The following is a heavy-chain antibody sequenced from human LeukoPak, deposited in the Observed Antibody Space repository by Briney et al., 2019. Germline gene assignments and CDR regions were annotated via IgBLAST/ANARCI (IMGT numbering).Heavy chain of an antibody. Sequence: ASVKVSCKASGYTFTSYGISWVRQAPGQGLEWMGWISAYNGNTNYAQKLQGRVTMTTDTSTSTAYMELRSLRSDDTAVYYCAGDERKEYSSSRYLDYWGQGTLVTVSS. J-gene: IGHJ4*02. D-gene: IGHD6-13*01. CDR3: AGDERKEYSSSRYLDY. V-gene: IGHV1-18*01. CDR1: GYTFTSYG. CDR2: ISAYNGNT.